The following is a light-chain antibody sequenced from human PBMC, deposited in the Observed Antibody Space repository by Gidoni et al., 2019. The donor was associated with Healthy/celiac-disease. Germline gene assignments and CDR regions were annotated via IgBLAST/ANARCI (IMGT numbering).Light chain of an antibody. CDR3: QQYNSYLLT. CDR1: QSISSW. CDR2: KAS. J-gene: IGKJ4*01. Sequence: DIQMTQSPSTLSASVGDRITITCRASQSISSWLAWYQQKPGKAPKLLIYKASSLESGVPSRFSGSGSGTEFTLTISSLQPDDFATYYCQQYNSYLLTFGGGTKVEIK. V-gene: IGKV1-5*03.